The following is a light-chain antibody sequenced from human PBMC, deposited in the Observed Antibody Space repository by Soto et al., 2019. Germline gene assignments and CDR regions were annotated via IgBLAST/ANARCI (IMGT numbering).Light chain of an antibody. Sequence: QSVVTQPPSASVSPGQSVTISCTGTSSDVGAYDYVSLYQQHPGKAPKLMIYEINKRPSGVPDRFSGSKSGNTASLTVSGLQAEDEADYYCSSFAGSNNFPYVFGTGTKVTAL. CDR1: SSDVGAYDY. CDR2: EIN. CDR3: SSFAGSNNFPYV. J-gene: IGLJ1*01. V-gene: IGLV2-8*01.